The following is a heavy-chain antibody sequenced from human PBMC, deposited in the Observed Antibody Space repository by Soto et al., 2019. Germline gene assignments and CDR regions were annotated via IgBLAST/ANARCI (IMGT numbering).Heavy chain of an antibody. Sequence: QITLKESGPTLVKHTQTLTLTCTFSGFSLSTGGVGVGWIRQHPGKALEWLALIYWDDDKRYSPSLKSRLTLSKDSTKNQVVRTMTNIDPVDTATCYCVHSHCGGDCLRSYSSHYYYGMDVWGQGTTVTVFS. D-gene: IGHD2-21*02. J-gene: IGHJ6*02. V-gene: IGHV2-5*02. CDR1: GFSLSTGGVG. CDR3: VHSHCGGDCLRSYSSHYYYGMDV. CDR2: IYWDDDK.